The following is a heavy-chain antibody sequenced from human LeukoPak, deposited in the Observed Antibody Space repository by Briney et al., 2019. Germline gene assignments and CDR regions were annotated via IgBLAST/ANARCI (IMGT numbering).Heavy chain of an antibody. CDR2: IYTSGST. J-gene: IGHJ4*02. D-gene: IGHD5-18*01. Sequence: SETLSLTCTVSGGFISSGSYYWSWIRQPAGKGLEWIGRIYTSGSTNYNPSLKSRVTISVDTSKNQFSLKLSSVTAADTAVYYCARDRYSYAEYYFDYWGQGTLVTVSS. CDR3: ARDRYSYAEYYFDY. V-gene: IGHV4-61*02. CDR1: GGFISSGSYY.